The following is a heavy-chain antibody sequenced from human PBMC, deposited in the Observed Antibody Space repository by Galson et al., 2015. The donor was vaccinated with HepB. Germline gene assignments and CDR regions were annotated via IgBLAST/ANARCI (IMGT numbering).Heavy chain of an antibody. D-gene: IGHD6-13*01. V-gene: IGHV1-18*01. CDR3: ARAPYSSSWYGSYAFDI. CDR1: GYTFTSYG. CDR2: ISAYNGNT. Sequence: SVKVSCKASGYTFTSYGISWVRQAPGQGLEWMGWISAYNGNTNYAQKFQGRVTMTTDTSTSTAYMELRSLRSDDTAVYYCARAPYSSSWYGSYAFDIWGQGTMVTVSS. J-gene: IGHJ3*02.